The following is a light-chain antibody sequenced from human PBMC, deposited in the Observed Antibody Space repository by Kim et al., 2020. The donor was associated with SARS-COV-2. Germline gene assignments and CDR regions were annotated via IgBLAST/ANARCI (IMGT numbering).Light chain of an antibody. CDR2: QDS. J-gene: IGLJ1*01. Sequence: SYELTQPPSVSVSPGQTASITCSGDKLGDKYACWYQQKPGQSPVLVIYQDSKRPSGIPERFSGSNSGNTATLTISGTQAMGEADYYCQAWDSSTADFGTGTKVTVL. CDR1: KLGDKY. CDR3: QAWDSSTAD. V-gene: IGLV3-1*01.